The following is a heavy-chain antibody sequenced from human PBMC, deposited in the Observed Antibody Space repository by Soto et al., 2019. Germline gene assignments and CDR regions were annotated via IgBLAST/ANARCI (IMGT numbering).Heavy chain of an antibody. D-gene: IGHD2-21*01. J-gene: IGHJ4*02. CDR2: IYYSGTT. V-gene: IGHV4-39*01. CDR3: ARQTIIQGAY. Sequence: PSETLSLTCTVSGGSISSSDYYWGWIRQSPGKGLEWIGCIYYSGTTYYNTSLKIRVTISVDTSKNQFSLKLRSVTAADTAVYYCARQTIIQGAYWGQGTLVTVS. CDR1: GGSISSSDYY.